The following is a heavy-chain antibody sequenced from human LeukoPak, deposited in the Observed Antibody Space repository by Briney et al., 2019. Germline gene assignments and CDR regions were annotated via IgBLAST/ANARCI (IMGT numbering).Heavy chain of an antibody. CDR2: IYTSHNT. D-gene: IGHD4-11*01. Sequence: SETLSLTCTVSGGSISSGSYNWSWIRQPAGKGLEWIVRIYTSHNTNYHPSLKSRVTISVDTSKNQFSLKLTSVTAADTAMYYCARVLLTSVTSGGAFNIWGQGTMVSVS. CDR3: ARVLLTSVTSGGAFNI. CDR1: GGSISSGSYN. J-gene: IGHJ3*02. V-gene: IGHV4-61*02.